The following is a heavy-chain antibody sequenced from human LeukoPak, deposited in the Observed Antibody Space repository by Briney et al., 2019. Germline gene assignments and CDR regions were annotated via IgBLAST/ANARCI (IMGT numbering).Heavy chain of an antibody. CDR3: AKDIVVVVAATIGMDV. J-gene: IGHJ6*04. CDR1: GFTFGSYG. Sequence: GGSLRLSCAASGFTFGSYGMHWVRQAPGKGLEWVAVISYDGSNKYYADSVKGRFTISRDNSKNTLYLQMNSLRAEDTAVYYCAKDIVVVVAATIGMDVWGKGTTVTVSS. D-gene: IGHD2-15*01. V-gene: IGHV3-30*18. CDR2: ISYDGSNK.